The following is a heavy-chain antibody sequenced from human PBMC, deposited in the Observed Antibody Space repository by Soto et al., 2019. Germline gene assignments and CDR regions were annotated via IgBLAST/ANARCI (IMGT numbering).Heavy chain of an antibody. V-gene: IGHV4-34*01. D-gene: IGHD2-15*01. J-gene: IGHJ6*03. CDR2: IKHSGST. Sequence: QVQLQQWGAGLLKPSETLSLTCAVYGGSFSGYYWSWIRQPPGKGLEWIGEIKHSGSTNYNPSLKSRVTISVDTSKNQFSLKLSSVTAADTAVYYCARLEGYCSGGSCYDYYYYMDVWGKGTTVTVSS. CDR1: GGSFSGYY. CDR3: ARLEGYCSGGSCYDYYYYMDV.